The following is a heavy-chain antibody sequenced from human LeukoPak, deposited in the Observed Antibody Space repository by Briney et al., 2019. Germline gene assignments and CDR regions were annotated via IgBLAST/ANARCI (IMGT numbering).Heavy chain of an antibody. CDR2: ITGSGSST. V-gene: IGHV3-23*01. CDR1: GFPFTSYA. J-gene: IGHJ1*01. D-gene: IGHD5-18*01. CDR3: ARGPELGIQPTFQD. Sequence: GGSLRLSCAASGFPFTSYAMSWVRQAPGKGLECVSTITGSGSSTYYADSVQGRFTISRDNSKNTLYLQMNSLRAEDTALYYCARGPELGIQPTFQDWGQGSLVTVSS.